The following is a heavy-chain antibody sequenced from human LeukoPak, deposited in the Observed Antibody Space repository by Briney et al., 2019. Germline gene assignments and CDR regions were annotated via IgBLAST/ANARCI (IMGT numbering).Heavy chain of an antibody. CDR1: GFTFSSYG. CDR2: IWYDGRNK. Sequence: GRSLRLSCAASGFTFSSYGMHWVRQAPGKGLEWVAVIWYDGRNKSYADSVKGRFTISRDNSKNTLYLQMNSLGAEDTAVYYCAKDSEMATTDAFDIWGQGTMVTVSS. D-gene: IGHD5-24*01. J-gene: IGHJ3*02. V-gene: IGHV3-33*06. CDR3: AKDSEMATTDAFDI.